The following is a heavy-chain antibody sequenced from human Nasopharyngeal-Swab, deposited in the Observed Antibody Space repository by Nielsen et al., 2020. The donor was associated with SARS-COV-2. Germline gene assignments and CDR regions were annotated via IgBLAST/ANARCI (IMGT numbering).Heavy chain of an antibody. CDR1: GYTFTGYY. CDR2: INPNSGGT. D-gene: IGHD3-22*01. V-gene: IGHV1-2*06. J-gene: IGHJ3*02. CDR3: ARSSYYYDSSGYSRHAFDI. Sequence: ASVKVSCKASGYTFTGYYMHWVRQAPGQGLEWMGRINPNSGGTNYAQKFQGRVTMTRDTSISTAYMELSRLRSDDTAVYYCARSSYYYDSSGYSRHAFDIWGQGTMVTVSS.